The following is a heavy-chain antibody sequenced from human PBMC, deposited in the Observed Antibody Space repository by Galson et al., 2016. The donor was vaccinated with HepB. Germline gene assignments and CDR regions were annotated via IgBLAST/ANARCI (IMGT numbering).Heavy chain of an antibody. J-gene: IGHJ4*02. CDR2: ITRSGGTT. D-gene: IGHD1-26*01. Sequence: SLRLSCAASGFTFNNYDMHWFRQAPGKGLEWVSYITRSGGTTLYADSVKGRFTISRDNAKNSLYLQMNSLRDEDTAVYYCARGVRGSEDYWGQGTLVTVSS. V-gene: IGHV3-48*02. CDR1: GFTFNNYD. CDR3: ARGVRGSEDY.